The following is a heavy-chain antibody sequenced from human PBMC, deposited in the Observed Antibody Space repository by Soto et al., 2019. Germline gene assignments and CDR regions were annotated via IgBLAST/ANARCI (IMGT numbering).Heavy chain of an antibody. CDR3: ARDSLSRDYYYYYGMDV. V-gene: IGHV4-61*01. Sequence: SETLSLTCTVSGGSVSSGSYYWTWIRQPPGKGLEWIGYIHYSGSTNYNPSLKSRVTFSVDTSKNQFSLKLSSVTAADTAVYYCARDSLSRDYYYYYGMDVWGHGTKVTVSS. CDR1: GGSVSSGSYY. CDR2: IHYSGST. J-gene: IGHJ6*02.